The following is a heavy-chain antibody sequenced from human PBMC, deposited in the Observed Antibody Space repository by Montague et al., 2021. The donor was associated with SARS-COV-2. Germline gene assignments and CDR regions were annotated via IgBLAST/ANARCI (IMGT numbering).Heavy chain of an antibody. J-gene: IGHJ4*02. CDR3: ARGAGRGYYGSGTFDY. CDR1: GGSIIGYY. D-gene: IGHD3-10*01. CDR2: INHAGGT. Sequence: SETLSLTCTVSGGSIIGYYWSWIRQPPGKGLEWIGEINHAGGTTYSPSLFSRVTILLDASKNQFSLKMTSVTAADTALYFCARGAGRGYYGSGTFDYWGQGTLVTVSS. V-gene: IGHV4-34*01.